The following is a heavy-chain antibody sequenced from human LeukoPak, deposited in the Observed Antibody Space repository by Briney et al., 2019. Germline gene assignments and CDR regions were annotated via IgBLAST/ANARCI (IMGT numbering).Heavy chain of an antibody. V-gene: IGHV3-33*01. J-gene: IGHJ6*02. CDR2: IWYDGSNK. Sequence: PGGSLRLSCAASGFTFSSYGMHWVRQAPGKGLEWVAVIWYDGSNKYYADSVKGRFTISRDNSKNTLYLQMNSLRAEDTAVYYCARDAFAPHLATSYYYYGMDVWGQGTTVTVSS. CDR3: ARDAFAPHLATSYYYYGMDV. CDR1: GFTFSSYG. D-gene: IGHD3-16*01.